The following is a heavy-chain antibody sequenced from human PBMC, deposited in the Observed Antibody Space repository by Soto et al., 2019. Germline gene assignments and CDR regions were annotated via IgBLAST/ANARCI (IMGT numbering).Heavy chain of an antibody. Sequence: PSETLSLTCAVSGGSFSGYYWGWVRQPPGKGLEWVGEINYSGSTNYNPSLKGRVTISVDTSKNQVSPKVTSVTAADTAMYYCARRNYFYALDVWGQGTTVTVSS. CDR3: ARRNYFYALDV. CDR1: GGSFSGYY. CDR2: INYSGST. J-gene: IGHJ6*02. V-gene: IGHV4-34*01.